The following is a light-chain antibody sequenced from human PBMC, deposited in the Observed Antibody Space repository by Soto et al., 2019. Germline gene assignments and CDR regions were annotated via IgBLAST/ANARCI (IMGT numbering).Light chain of an antibody. CDR1: QAINSN. V-gene: IGKV3-15*01. Sequence: EIVMTQSPATLSVSPGETASLSCRASQAINSNLAWYQQRPGQAPRLLIYSASTRATGVPARVSGSGSETEFTLIIRVLQSEDFALYYCQQYNDSPLTSGGGTKV. CDR3: QQYNDSPLT. CDR2: SAS. J-gene: IGKJ4*01.